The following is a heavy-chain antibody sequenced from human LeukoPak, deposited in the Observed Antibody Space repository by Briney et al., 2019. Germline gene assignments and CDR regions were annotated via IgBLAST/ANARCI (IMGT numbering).Heavy chain of an antibody. Sequence: ASVKVSCKASGYTFTNYAISWVRQAPGQGLEWMGWISAYNGNTNYAQNLQGRVTMTTDTSTSTAYMELRSLRSDDTAVYYCARGMTTVTPGYWGQGTLVTVSS. CDR2: ISAYNGNT. J-gene: IGHJ4*02. D-gene: IGHD4-17*01. V-gene: IGHV1-18*01. CDR3: ARGMTTVTPGY. CDR1: GYTFTNYA.